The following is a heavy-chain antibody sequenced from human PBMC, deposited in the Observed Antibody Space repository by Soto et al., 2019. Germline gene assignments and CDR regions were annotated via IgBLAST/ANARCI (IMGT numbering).Heavy chain of an antibody. D-gene: IGHD1-1*01. CDR3: ARVERGTATTVVDAFDI. Sequence: QVQLQQWGAGLLNPSETLSLTCAVYGGFVSSGSYYWSWIRQPPGKGLEWIGEMSHSGGTHFNPSLKSRVTISVDTYKNQFSLKMSSVTAADTALYYCARVERGTATTVVDAFDIWGPGTMVTVSS. CDR1: GGFVSSGSYY. J-gene: IGHJ3*02. V-gene: IGHV4-34*01. CDR2: MSHSGGT.